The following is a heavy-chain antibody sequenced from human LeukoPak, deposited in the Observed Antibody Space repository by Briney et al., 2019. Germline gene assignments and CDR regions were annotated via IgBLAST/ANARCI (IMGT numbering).Heavy chain of an antibody. CDR1: AFSLNAYN. V-gene: IGHV3-21*04. J-gene: IGHJ4*02. CDR3: VRDRGTYRPIDY. D-gene: IGHD1-26*01. CDR2: ISYTGTYI. Sequence: GGSLRLSCAASAFSLNAYNMNWVRQAPGRGLEWVSSISYTGTYIYYADSVKGRFTISRDNAQNSLYLQMNSLRAEDTAIYYCVRDRGTYRPIDYWGQGTLVTVSS.